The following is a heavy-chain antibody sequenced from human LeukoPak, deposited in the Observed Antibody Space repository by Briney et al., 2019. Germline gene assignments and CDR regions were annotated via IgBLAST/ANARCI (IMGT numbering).Heavy chain of an antibody. CDR1: GLTFSNYW. D-gene: IGHD6-13*01. V-gene: IGHV3-7*01. CDR3: ARRAAALDAFDI. J-gene: IGHJ3*02. CDR2: IKRDGSDK. Sequence: PGGSLRLSCVVSGLTFSNYWMTWVRQAPGKGLEWVASIKRDGSDKYYVNSVEGRFTISRDNAKNSLYLQMNSLRGEDSAVYYCARRAAALDAFDIWGQGTMVTVSS.